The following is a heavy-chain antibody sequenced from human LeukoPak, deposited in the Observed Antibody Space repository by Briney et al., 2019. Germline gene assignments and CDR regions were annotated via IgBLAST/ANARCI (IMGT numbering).Heavy chain of an antibody. V-gene: IGHV4-39*01. CDR1: GGSISSTSYY. CDR2: IYYSGST. CDR3: ARIPTNAVPSAHNGFDI. D-gene: IGHD6-19*01. J-gene: IGHJ3*02. Sequence: SETLSLTCVVSGGSISSTSYYWGWIRQPPGKGLEWIGSIYYSGSTYYSPSLKSRVTISVDTSKNQFSLKLSSVTAADTSIYYCARIPTNAVPSAHNGFDIWGQGTMLTVSS.